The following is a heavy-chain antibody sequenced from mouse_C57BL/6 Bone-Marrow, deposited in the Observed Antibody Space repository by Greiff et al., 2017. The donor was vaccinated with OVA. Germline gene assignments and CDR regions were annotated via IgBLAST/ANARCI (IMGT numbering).Heavy chain of an antibody. J-gene: IGHJ4*01. D-gene: IGHD2-12*01. CDR1: GYTFTSYW. V-gene: IGHV1-50*01. CDR3: ARSSYSLYAMDY. CDR2: IDPSDSYT. Sequence: QVQLQQPGAELVKPGASVKLSCKASGYTFTSYWMQWVKQRPGQGLEWIGEIDPSDSYTNYNQKFKGKATLTVDTSSSAAYMQRSSLTSEDSAVYNCARSSYSLYAMDYWGQGTSVTVSS.